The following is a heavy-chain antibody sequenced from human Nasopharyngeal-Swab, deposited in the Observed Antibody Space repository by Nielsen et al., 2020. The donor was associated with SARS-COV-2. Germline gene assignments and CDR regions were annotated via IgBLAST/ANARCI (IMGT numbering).Heavy chain of an antibody. Sequence: WIRQPPGKGLEWVSSISSSSSHIYYADSVKGRFTISRDNAKNSLYLQMNSLRAEDTAVYYCARDKSVRNWGQGTLVTVSS. CDR2: ISSSSSHI. D-gene: IGHD3-22*01. CDR3: ARDKSVRN. V-gene: IGHV3-21*01. J-gene: IGHJ4*02.